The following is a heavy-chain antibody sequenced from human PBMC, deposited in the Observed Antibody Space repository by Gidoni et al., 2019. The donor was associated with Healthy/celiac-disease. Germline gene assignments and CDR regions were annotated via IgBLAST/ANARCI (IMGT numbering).Heavy chain of an antibody. CDR3: TTDREVYCGGDCYGMIDY. J-gene: IGHJ4*02. V-gene: IGHV3-15*01. Sequence: EVQLVESGGGLVQPGGSLRLSCSASGFTFSNAWMSRVRQAPGQRLEWVGRIKSKTEGGTTDYAAPVKGRFTISRDDSKNTLYLQMNSLKTEDTAVYYCTTDREVYCGGDCYGMIDYWGQGTLVTVSS. CDR1: GFTFSNAW. CDR2: IKSKTEGGTT. D-gene: IGHD2-21*02.